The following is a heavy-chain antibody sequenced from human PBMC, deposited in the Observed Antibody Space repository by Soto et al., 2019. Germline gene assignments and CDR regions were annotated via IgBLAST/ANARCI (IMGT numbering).Heavy chain of an antibody. CDR2: IYYSGST. J-gene: IGHJ3*02. CDR1: GGSVSSGSYY. CDR3: ARDLPADYRDAFDI. D-gene: IGHD4-4*01. V-gene: IGHV4-61*01. Sequence: SETLSLTCTVSGGSVSSGSYYWSWIRQPPGKGLEWIGYIYYSGSTNYNPSLKSRVTISVDTSKNQFSLKLSSVTAADTAVYYCARDLPADYRDAFDIWGQGTMVTVSS.